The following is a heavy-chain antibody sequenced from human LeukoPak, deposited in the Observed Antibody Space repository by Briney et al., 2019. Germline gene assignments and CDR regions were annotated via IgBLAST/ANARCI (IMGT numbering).Heavy chain of an antibody. Sequence: GGSLRLSCAASRFTFSSYSMNWVRQAPGKGLEWVSSISSSGSYIYYADSVKGRFTISRDNAKNSLYLQMNSLRAEDTAVYYCARQKYQRGPDVSYFDYWGQGTLVTVSS. J-gene: IGHJ4*02. CDR1: RFTFSSYS. D-gene: IGHD2-8*01. V-gene: IGHV3-21*01. CDR3: ARQKYQRGPDVSYFDY. CDR2: ISSSGSYI.